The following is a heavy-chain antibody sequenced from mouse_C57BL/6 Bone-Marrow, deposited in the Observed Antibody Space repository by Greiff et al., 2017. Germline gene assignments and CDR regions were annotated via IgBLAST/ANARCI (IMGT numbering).Heavy chain of an antibody. CDR3: ATWYFDD. V-gene: IGHV1-19*01. J-gene: IGHJ1*03. CDR1: GYTFTDYY. CDR2: INPDNGGT. Sequence: VQLQQSGPVLVKPGASVKMSCKASGYTFTDYYMNWVKQSPGKGLEWIGVINPDNGGTNYNQKFKGKATLTVDKSSSAAYMELNSLTSEDSAVYYCATWYFDDWGTGTTVTVSS.